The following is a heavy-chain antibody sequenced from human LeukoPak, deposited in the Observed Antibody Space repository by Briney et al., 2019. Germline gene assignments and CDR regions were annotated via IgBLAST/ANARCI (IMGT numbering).Heavy chain of an antibody. CDR3: AKDPPWDIVVVPAADG. CDR2: ISSSGSTI. V-gene: IGHV3-11*04. CDR1: GFTFSYYY. J-gene: IGHJ3*01. D-gene: IGHD2-2*01. Sequence: GGSLRLSCAASGFTFSYYYMSWIRQAPGKGLEWVSYISSSGSTIYYADSVKGRFTISRDNFKNTLYLQMNSLRAEDTAVYYCAKDPPWDIVVVPAADGGGQGTMVTVSS.